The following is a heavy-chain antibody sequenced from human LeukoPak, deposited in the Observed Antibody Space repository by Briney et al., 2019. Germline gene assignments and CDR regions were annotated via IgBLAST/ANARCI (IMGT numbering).Heavy chain of an antibody. Sequence: GASVKVSCKASGYTFTGYYMHWVRQAPGQGLEWMGWINPDSGGTNSAQKFQGRVTMTRDTSISTVYMEMSRLRSDDTAVYYCARESVPAVAARRGLNYWGQGTLVAVSS. J-gene: IGHJ4*02. CDR1: GYTFTGYY. CDR2: INPDSGGT. D-gene: IGHD6-6*01. V-gene: IGHV1-2*02. CDR3: ARESVPAVAARRGLNY.